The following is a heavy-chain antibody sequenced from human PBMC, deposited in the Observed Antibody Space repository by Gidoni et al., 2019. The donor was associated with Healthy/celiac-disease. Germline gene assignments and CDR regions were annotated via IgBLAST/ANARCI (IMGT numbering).Heavy chain of an antibody. J-gene: IGHJ6*02. D-gene: IGHD3-22*01. V-gene: IGHV4-31*03. CDR1: GDSISSGGYY. CDR2: IYYSGST. Sequence: QVQLQESGPGLVKPSQTLSLTCTVSGDSISSGGYYWSWIRQHPGKGLEWIGYIYYSGSTHYNPSLKSRVTMSVDTSKNQFSLNLSSVTAADTAVYYCARDYYDSSLLVYYGMDVWGQGTTVTVSS. CDR3: ARDYYDSSLLVYYGMDV.